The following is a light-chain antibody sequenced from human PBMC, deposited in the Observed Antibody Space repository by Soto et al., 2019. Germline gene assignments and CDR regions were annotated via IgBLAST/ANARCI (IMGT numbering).Light chain of an antibody. V-gene: IGLV4-69*01. Sequence: QLVLTQSPSASASLGASVKLTCTLSSGHSSYAIAWHQQQPEKGPRYLMKVNRDGSHTKGDGSPDRFSGSSSGAERYFTISSLQSEDEADYYCQTWGTGIRVFGGGTKLTVL. J-gene: IGLJ3*02. CDR1: SGHSSYA. CDR2: VNRDGSH. CDR3: QTWGTGIRV.